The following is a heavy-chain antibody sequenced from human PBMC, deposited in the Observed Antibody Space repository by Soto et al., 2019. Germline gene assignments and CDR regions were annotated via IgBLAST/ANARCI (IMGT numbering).Heavy chain of an antibody. CDR3: ARDLHSGGKYWYVDI. V-gene: IGHV1-18*01. CDR2: INSVSGDT. J-gene: IGHJ2*01. D-gene: IGHD2-15*01. CDR1: GYTFTHYG. Sequence: QVQLVQSGAELKKPGASVKVSCKASGYTFTHYGITWVRQAPGQGLEWMGWINSVSGDTNYPQKLQGRLTMTTDTSTNTVYMELRNLRSDDKSVYYCARDLHSGGKYWYVDIWGRGTLVTVSS.